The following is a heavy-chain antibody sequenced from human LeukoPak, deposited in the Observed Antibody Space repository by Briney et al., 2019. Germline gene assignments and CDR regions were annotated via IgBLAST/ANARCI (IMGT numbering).Heavy chain of an antibody. CDR3: ARTGAGSYYNW. V-gene: IGHV1-69*04. D-gene: IGHD1-26*01. CDR2: IIPILGIA. J-gene: IGHJ4*02. CDR1: GGTFSSYA. Sequence: GASVKVSCKASGGTFSSYAISWVRQAPGQGLEWMGRIIPILGIANYAQKFQGRVTITADKSTSTAYMELSSLRSEDTAVYYCARTGAGSYYNWWSQGTLVTVSS.